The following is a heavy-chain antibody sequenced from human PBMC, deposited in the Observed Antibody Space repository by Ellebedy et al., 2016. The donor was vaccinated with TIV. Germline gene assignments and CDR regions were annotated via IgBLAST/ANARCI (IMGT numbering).Heavy chain of an antibody. D-gene: IGHD5-18*01. CDR3: ARVSPPQLWLRDPPDY. V-gene: IGHV4-38-2*02. CDR2: IYHSGST. CDR1: GYSISSGYY. Sequence: SETLSLXCTVSGYSISSGYYCGWIRQPPGKGLEWIGSIYHSGSTYYNPSLKSRVTISVDTSKNQFSLKLSSVTAADTAVYYCARVSPPQLWLRDPPDYWGQGTLVTVSS. J-gene: IGHJ4*02.